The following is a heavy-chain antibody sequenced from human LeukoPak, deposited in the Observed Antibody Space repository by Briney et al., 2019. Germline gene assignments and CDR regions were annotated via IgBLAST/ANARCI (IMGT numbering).Heavy chain of an antibody. CDR3: ARHAPGFYDSTDY. CDR1: GYSFTTYW. Sequence: GESLEISCKASGYSFTTYWIGWVRQMPGKGLEWMGIIYPADSAAKYSPSFQGQVTISVDKSISTAYLQWSRLKASDTAMYYCARHAPGFYDSTDYWGQGTLVTVSS. D-gene: IGHD3-22*01. CDR2: IYPADSAA. V-gene: IGHV5-51*01. J-gene: IGHJ4*02.